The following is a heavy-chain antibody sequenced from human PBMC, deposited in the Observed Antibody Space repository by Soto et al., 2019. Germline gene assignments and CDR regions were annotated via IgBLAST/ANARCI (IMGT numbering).Heavy chain of an antibody. D-gene: IGHD6-19*01. J-gene: IGHJ4*02. CDR1: GHTFTNYF. CDR3: AKELASSGCLEF. Sequence: ASVKVSCKASGHTFTNYFTHWVRQAPGQGLEWVGVIDPVGDGTSYAQKFRGRITMSRDTSVNTVYMEMSSLRSEDTAVYYCAKELASSGCLEFWGQGTLVTVSS. V-gene: IGHV1-46*01. CDR2: IDPVGDGT.